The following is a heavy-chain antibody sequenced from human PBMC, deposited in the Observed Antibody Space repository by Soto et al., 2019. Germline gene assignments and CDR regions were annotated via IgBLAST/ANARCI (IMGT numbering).Heavy chain of an antibody. J-gene: IGHJ6*02. D-gene: IGHD3-22*01. CDR3: ARSPYYYDSSGYYYGGYYYGMDV. V-gene: IGHV4-59*12. CDR2: IYYSGST. Sequence: PSETLSLTCTVSGGSISSYYWSWIRQPPGKGLEWIGYIYYSGSTNYNPSLKSRVTISVDRSKNQFSLKLSSVTAADTAVYYCARSPYYYDSSGYYYGGYYYGMDVWGQGTTVTVSS. CDR1: GGSISSYY.